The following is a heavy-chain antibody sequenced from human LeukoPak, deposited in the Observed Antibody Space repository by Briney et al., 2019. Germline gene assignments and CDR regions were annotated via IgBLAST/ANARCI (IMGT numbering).Heavy chain of an antibody. V-gene: IGHV3-48*03. Sequence: GGSLRLSCAASGFTFSSYEMNWVRQAPGKGLEWVSYISSSGSTIYYAVSVKGRFTISRDNAKNSLYLQMNCLRAEDTAVYYCASFTRVFDYWGQGTLVTVSS. CDR3: ASFTRVFDY. CDR2: ISSSGSTI. J-gene: IGHJ4*02. CDR1: GFTFSSYE. D-gene: IGHD6-13*01.